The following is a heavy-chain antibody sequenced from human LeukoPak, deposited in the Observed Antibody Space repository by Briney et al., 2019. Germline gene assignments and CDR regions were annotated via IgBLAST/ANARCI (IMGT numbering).Heavy chain of an antibody. D-gene: IGHD2-2*02. Sequence: GGSLRLSCAASGFTFTAYAMRWVRQAPGKGLEGVSAISGSGGGTYYADSVKGRFTISRDNSKNTVYLQMNSLRGEDTAVYYCAKEVGGYTTFDYWGQGTLVTVSS. V-gene: IGHV3-23*01. CDR3: AKEVGGYTTFDY. J-gene: IGHJ4*02. CDR2: ISGSGGGT. CDR1: GFTFTAYA.